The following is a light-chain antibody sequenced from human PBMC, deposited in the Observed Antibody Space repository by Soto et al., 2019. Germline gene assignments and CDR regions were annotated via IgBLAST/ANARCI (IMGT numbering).Light chain of an antibody. CDR3: QQYHTYPYT. CDR1: QSISNW. V-gene: IGKV1-5*03. CDR2: KAS. J-gene: IGKJ2*01. Sequence: DIQMTQSPSTLSASVGDRVTMTCRASQSISNWLAWYQQISGKAPRLLIYKASALESGVPSRFSGSGSGTEFTLTISRLQPDDFATYYCQQYHTYPYTFGQGTKLDIK.